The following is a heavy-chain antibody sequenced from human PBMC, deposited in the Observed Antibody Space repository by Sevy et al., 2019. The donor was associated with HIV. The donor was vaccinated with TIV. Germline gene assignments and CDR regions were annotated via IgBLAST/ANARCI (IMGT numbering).Heavy chain of an antibody. CDR3: ATGGSSHDY. D-gene: IGHD2-15*01. Sequence: SETLSLTCTVSGGSISSYYWSWIRQPPGKGLEWIGYIYYSGSTNYNPSLKSRVTISVDTSKKQFSLKLNSVTAADTAIYYCATGGSSHDYWGQGTLVTVSS. CDR1: GGSISSYY. CDR2: IYYSGST. V-gene: IGHV4-59*01. J-gene: IGHJ4*02.